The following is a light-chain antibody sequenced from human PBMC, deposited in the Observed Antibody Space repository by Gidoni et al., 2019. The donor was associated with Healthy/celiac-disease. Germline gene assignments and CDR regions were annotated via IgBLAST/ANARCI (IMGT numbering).Light chain of an antibody. J-gene: IGLJ2*01. CDR1: KLGDKY. V-gene: IGLV3-1*01. CDR3: QAWDSSTVV. CDR2: QDS. Sequence: SYELTQPPSVSVSPGQTASITCSGDKLGDKYACWYQQKPGQSPVLVIYQDSKRPSGIPERFSGSNSGNTATLTISGTQAMDEADYYCQAWDSSTVVFGGGTKLXV.